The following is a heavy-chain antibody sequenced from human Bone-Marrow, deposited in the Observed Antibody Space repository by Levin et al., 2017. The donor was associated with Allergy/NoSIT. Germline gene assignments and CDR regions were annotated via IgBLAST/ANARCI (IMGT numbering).Heavy chain of an antibody. CDR3: ASTLYDILTGLYGIDV. J-gene: IGHJ6*02. Sequence: RSGGSLRLSCAASGFTFSSFWMHWVRQVPGKGLVWVSGIDNDGTSTKYADSVKGRFTISRDNAKNTLYLQMNSLRAEDTAVYYCASTLYDILTGLYGIDVWGQGTTVTVSS. CDR2: IDNDGTST. CDR1: GFTFSSFW. V-gene: IGHV3-74*01. D-gene: IGHD3-9*01.